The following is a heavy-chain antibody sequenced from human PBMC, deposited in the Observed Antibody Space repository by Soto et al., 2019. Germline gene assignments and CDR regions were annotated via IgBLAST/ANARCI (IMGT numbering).Heavy chain of an antibody. J-gene: IGHJ4*02. D-gene: IGHD3-22*01. CDR2: IIPIFGTA. CDR3: ARGEPHWDEWDSSGYYSPGPWPFDY. V-gene: IGHV1-69*13. Sequence: SVKVSCKVSGGTFSSYAISWVRQAPGQGLEWMGGIIPIFGTANYVQKFQGRVTITADESTSTAYMELSSLRSEDTAVYYCARGEPHWDEWDSSGYYSPGPWPFDYWGQGTLVTVSS. CDR1: GGTFSSYA.